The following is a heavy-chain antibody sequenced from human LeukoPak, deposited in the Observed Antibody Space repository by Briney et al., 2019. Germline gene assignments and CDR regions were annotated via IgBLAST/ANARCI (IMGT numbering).Heavy chain of an antibody. Sequence: GGSLRLSCAASGFTFTNYWMSWVRQAPGKGLEWVANIKQDGSEKYYVDSVKGRFTISRDNAKNSLYLQMNSLRAEDTAVYYCAKYSGSYYLSSDYWGQGTLVTVSS. CDR2: IKQDGSEK. CDR3: AKYSGSYYLSSDY. V-gene: IGHV3-7*01. CDR1: GFTFTNYW. J-gene: IGHJ4*02. D-gene: IGHD1-26*01.